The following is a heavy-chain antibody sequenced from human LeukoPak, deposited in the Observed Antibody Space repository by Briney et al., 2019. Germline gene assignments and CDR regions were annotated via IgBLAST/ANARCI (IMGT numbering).Heavy chain of an antibody. D-gene: IGHD4-23*01. Sequence: SETLSLTCAVYGGSFSGYYRSWIRQPPGKGLEWIGEINHSGSTNYNPSLKSRFTISVDTSKNQFSLKLSSVTAADTAVYYCARGTTAVVNFDYWGQGTLVTVSS. J-gene: IGHJ4*02. CDR2: INHSGST. CDR1: GGSFSGYY. CDR3: ARGTTAVVNFDY. V-gene: IGHV4-34*01.